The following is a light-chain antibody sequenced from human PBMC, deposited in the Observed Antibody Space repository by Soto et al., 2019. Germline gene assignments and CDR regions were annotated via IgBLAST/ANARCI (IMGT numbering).Light chain of an antibody. J-gene: IGKJ4*01. V-gene: IGKV1-5*03. CDR2: KAS. CDR3: QQYNAYPLT. CDR1: QSISSW. Sequence: DIQMTQSPSTLPASVGDRVSITCRASQSISSWLAWYQQKPGKAPKLLIYKASTLESGVPSRFSGSESGTEFTLTISNLQPDDIATYYCQQYNAYPLTFGGGTKVDLK.